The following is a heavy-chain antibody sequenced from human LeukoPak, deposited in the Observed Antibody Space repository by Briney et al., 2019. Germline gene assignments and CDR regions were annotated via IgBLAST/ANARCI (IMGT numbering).Heavy chain of an antibody. V-gene: IGHV4-39*02. CDR3: ARVTYQYYYMDV. Sequence: PSETLSLTCSVSGGSISSSDYYWGWIRQPPGKGLEWIGSIYYSGSTYYNPSLKSRVTISVDTSKNHFSLKLSSVTAADTAVYYCARVTYQYYYMDVWGKGTTVTISS. J-gene: IGHJ6*03. D-gene: IGHD2-2*01. CDR2: IYYSGST. CDR1: GGSISSSDYY.